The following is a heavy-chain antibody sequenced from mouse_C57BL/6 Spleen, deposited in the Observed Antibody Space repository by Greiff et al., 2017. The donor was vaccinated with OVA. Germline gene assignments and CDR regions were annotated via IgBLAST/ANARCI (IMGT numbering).Heavy chain of an antibody. Sequence: EVQLQQSGPELVKPGASVKMSCKASGYTFTDYNMHWVKQSHGKSLEWIGYINPNNGGTSSHQKFKGKATLTVNKSSSTAYMELRSLTSEDSAVYYWARGYYGSSLDYWGQGTTLTVSS. CDR3: ARGYYGSSLDY. CDR1: GYTFTDYN. J-gene: IGHJ2*01. CDR2: INPNNGGT. V-gene: IGHV1-22*01. D-gene: IGHD1-1*01.